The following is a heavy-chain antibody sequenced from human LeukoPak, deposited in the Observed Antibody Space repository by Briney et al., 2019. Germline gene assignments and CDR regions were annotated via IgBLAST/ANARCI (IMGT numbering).Heavy chain of an antibody. D-gene: IGHD3-16*02. Sequence: PSETLSLTCTVSGDSISSYYWSWFRQPPGKGLEWIGLIYYIGPTNYNPSLKSRVTISLDTSRNQFSLKLSSVTGADTAVYYCARGNRRNDYVWASYRYSGDVFDIWGQGTIVTVSS. CDR1: GDSISSYY. J-gene: IGHJ3*02. V-gene: IGHV4-59*01. CDR2: IYYIGPT. CDR3: ARGNRRNDYVWASYRYSGDVFDI.